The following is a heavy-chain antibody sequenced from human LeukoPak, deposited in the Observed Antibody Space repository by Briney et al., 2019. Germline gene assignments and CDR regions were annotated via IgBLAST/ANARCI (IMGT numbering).Heavy chain of an antibody. J-gene: IGHJ4*02. Sequence: AASVKVSRKASGYTFFGYYIHWVRQAPGQGLEWMGWITPNSGDTNYAQKFHGRVTMTRDTSISTAYMELSRLKSDDTAVYYCARGWYSRPYGPPHYWGQGTLVTVSS. CDR1: GYTFFGYY. CDR2: ITPNSGDT. D-gene: IGHD1-26*01. CDR3: ARGWYSRPYGPPHY. V-gene: IGHV1-2*02.